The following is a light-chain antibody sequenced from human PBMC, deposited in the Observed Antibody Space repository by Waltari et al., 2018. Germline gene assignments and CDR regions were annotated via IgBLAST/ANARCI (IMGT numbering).Light chain of an antibody. J-gene: IGLJ1*01. CDR1: SSEVGSYNL. CDR2: GVS. CDR3: CSYAGSSTPSYV. Sequence: QSALTQPASVSGSPGQSITISCTGTSSEVGSYNLVSWYPQHPGNAPKLMIYGVSKRPSVVSNRFSGSKSGNTASLTISGLQAEDEADYYCCSYAGSSTPSYVFGTGTKVTVL. V-gene: IGLV2-23*02.